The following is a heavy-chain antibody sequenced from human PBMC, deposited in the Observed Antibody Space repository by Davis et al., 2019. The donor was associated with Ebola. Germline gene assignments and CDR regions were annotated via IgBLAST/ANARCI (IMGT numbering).Heavy chain of an antibody. D-gene: IGHD3-3*01. J-gene: IGHJ4*02. CDR1: GYTFTGYY. Sequence: AASVKVSCKASGYTFTGYYIHWVRQAPGQGLECMGRINPNIGGTNTAQRFQGRVTMTRDTSTSTVYMELSSLRSEDTAVYYCATYFTIFGVVSDYWGQGTLVTVSS. CDR2: INPNIGGT. CDR3: ATYFTIFGVVSDY. V-gene: IGHV1-2*06.